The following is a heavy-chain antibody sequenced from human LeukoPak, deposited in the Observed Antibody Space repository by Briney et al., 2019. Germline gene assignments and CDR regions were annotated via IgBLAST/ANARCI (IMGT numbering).Heavy chain of an antibody. Sequence: SETLSLTCTVSGYSISSGYFWGWIRQPPGKGLEWIGSFYHSGITYYNPSLKSRVTISIDTSKNQFSLKLSSVTAADTAVYYCARIRSRKWGFDYWGQGTLVTVSS. CDR2: FYHSGIT. CDR1: GYSISSGYF. V-gene: IGHV4-38-2*02. J-gene: IGHJ4*02. D-gene: IGHD1-26*01. CDR3: ARIRSRKWGFDY.